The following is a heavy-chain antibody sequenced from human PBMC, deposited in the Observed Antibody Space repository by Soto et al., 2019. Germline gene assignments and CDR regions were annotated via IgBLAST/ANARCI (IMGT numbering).Heavy chain of an antibody. CDR1: GFTFSSYG. CDR2: INCDGSNK. D-gene: IGHD5-12*01. V-gene: IGHV3-74*01. Sequence: PGGSLRLSCAASGFTFSSYGMHWVRQAPGKGLVWVAGINCDGSNKSYADSVKGRFTTSRDNAKNTLYLQMNSLRAEDTAVYYCARVAPDYYYYYGMDVWGQGTTVTAP. CDR3: ARVAPDYYYYYGMDV. J-gene: IGHJ6*02.